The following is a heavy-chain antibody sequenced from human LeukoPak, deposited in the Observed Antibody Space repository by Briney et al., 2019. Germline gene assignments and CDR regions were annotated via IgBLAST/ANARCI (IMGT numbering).Heavy chain of an antibody. V-gene: IGHV7-4-1*02. CDR2: INTNTGNP. CDR3: AREVRAFDY. Sequence: ASVKVSCKASGYTFTAYAMIWVRQAPGQGLEWMGWINTNTGNPTYAQGLTGRFVFSLDTSVSTAYLQISILKAEDTAVYYCAREVRAFDYWGQGTLVTVSS. D-gene: IGHD4-11*01. CDR1: GYTFTAYA. J-gene: IGHJ4*02.